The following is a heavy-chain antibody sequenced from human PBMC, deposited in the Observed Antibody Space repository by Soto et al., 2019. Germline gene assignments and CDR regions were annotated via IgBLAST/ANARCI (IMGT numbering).Heavy chain of an antibody. D-gene: IGHD5-12*01. CDR1: GDSITNDRW. CDR3: TANGYYSLDY. Sequence: QVQLQESGPGLVKPSGTLSLTCSVSGDSITNDRWWSWVRQSPGKGLEGIGEIYHSGRPNYNPSLKSRVIISVDKSKNNFSLTLSSVTAADTAVYYCTANGYYSLDYWGQGSLVSVSS. CDR2: IYHSGRP. V-gene: IGHV4-4*02. J-gene: IGHJ4*02.